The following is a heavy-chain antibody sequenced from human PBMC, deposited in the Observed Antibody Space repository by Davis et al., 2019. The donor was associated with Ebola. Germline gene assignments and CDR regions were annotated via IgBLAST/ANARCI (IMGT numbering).Heavy chain of an antibody. Sequence: GGSLRLSCAASGFTFSDYYMSWIRQAPGKGLEWVSYISSRGSTIYYADSVKGRFTISRDNSKNTLYLQMNSLRAEDTAVYYCARDLDQWLVSNYYYGMDVWGKGTTVTVSS. CDR1: GFTFSDYY. D-gene: IGHD6-19*01. V-gene: IGHV3-11*04. CDR3: ARDLDQWLVSNYYYGMDV. CDR2: ISSRGSTI. J-gene: IGHJ6*04.